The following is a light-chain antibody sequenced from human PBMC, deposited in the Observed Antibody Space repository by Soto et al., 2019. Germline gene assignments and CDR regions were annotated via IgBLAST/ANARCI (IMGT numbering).Light chain of an antibody. CDR2: GAS. J-gene: IGKJ1*01. CDR3: QQYNNWPWT. Sequence: ELVMTQSPAPLSVSPGGRATLSCRASQSISDTLAWYQQKPGQAPRLLIHGASTRATGFPARFSGSGSGTDFTLTISSLQPEDFAVYYCQQYNNWPWTFGQGTQVDI. V-gene: IGKV3-15*01. CDR1: QSISDT.